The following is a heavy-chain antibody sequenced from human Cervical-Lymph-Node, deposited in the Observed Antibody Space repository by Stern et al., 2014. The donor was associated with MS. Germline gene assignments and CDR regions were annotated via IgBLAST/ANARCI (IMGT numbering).Heavy chain of an antibody. V-gene: IGHV2-70*13. D-gene: IGHD3-16*01. J-gene: IGHJ6*02. CDR3: ARPRSLYYYYGMDV. Sequence: QVTLRESGPALLRPTQTLTLTCSFSGFSLTTTGMCVSWIRQPPGKALEWLALIDWGDEKYYSTSLKSRLTISKDTSNNQVVLTMTNVDPVDTATYFCARPRSLYYYYGMDVWGQGATVTVSS. CDR1: GFSLTTTGMC. CDR2: IDWGDEK.